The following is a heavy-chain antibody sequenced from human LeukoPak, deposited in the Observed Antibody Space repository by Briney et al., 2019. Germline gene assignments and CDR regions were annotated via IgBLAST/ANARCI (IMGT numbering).Heavy chain of an antibody. D-gene: IGHD6-13*01. CDR1: GGSLTSYY. J-gene: IGHJ4*02. Sequence: ETLSLTCNVSGGSLTSYYWSWIRQPPGKGLEWIGYIYYSGSTNYNPSLKSRVTIPVDTSKNQFSLKLSSVTAADTAVYYCARGAGSVDYWGQGTLVTVSS. V-gene: IGHV4-59*01. CDR3: ARGAGSVDY. CDR2: IYYSGST.